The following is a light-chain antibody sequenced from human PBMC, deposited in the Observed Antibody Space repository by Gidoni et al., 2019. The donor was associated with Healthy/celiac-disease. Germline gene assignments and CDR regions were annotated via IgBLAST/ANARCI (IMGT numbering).Light chain of an antibody. V-gene: IGKV3-20*01. CDR1: PSVSSSY. CDR2: GAS. J-gene: IGKJ4*01. Sequence: EIVLKQSPGTLALSPGERATLSCRASPSVSSSYLAWYQQKPGQAPRLLIYGASSRATGIPDRFSGRGSGTDFTLTIIRLEPEDFAVYYCQQYGSSPLTFGGXTKVEIK. CDR3: QQYGSSPLT.